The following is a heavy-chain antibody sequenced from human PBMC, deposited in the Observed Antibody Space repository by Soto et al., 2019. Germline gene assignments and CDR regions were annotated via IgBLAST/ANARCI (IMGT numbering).Heavy chain of an antibody. CDR3: ARGDYGDFVGYDAFDI. CDR2: ISTYNGNT. Sequence: QVQLVQAGAEVKKPGASVKVSCKASGYTFTTYGISWVRQAPGQGLEWMGWISTYNGNTNYAQNLRGRVTMTTDTSTSTAYIELRSLRSDDTAVYYCARGDYGDFVGYDAFDIWGQGTMVTVSS. D-gene: IGHD4-17*01. J-gene: IGHJ3*02. V-gene: IGHV1-18*01. CDR1: GYTFTTYG.